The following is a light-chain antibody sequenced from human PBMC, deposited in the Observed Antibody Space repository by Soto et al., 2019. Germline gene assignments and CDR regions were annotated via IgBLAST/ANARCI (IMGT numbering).Light chain of an antibody. V-gene: IGKV3D-20*02. CDR2: DAS. CDR3: QQRSSWPPT. J-gene: IGKJ5*01. CDR1: QTVRNNY. Sequence: EFVLTQSPGTLSLSPGERATLSCRASQTVRNNYLAWYQQKPGQAPRLLIYDASSRATGIPDRFSGGGSGTDFTLTISSLEPEDFAVYYCQQRSSWPPTFGQGTRLEIK.